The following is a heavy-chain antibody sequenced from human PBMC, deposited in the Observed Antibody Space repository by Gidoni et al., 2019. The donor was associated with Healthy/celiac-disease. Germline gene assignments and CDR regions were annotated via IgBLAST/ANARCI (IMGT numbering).Heavy chain of an antibody. D-gene: IGHD3-3*01. V-gene: IGHV1-18*04. J-gene: IGHJ4*02. CDR3: ARCPAAPAITIFGVVILEGFDY. CDR2: ISAYNGNT. CDR1: GYTFPSYG. Sequence: QVQLVQSGAEVTKPGASVKVSCKGSGYTFPSYGLSWRRQAPGQGLQWMGWISAYNGNTNYAQKLQGRVTMTPDTSPSTAYMELRSLRSDDTSVYYWARCPAAPAITIFGVVILEGFDYWCQGTLVTVSS.